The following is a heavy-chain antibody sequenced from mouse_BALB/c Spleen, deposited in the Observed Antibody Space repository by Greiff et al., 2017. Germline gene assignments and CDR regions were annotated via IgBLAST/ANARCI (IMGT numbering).Heavy chain of an antibody. V-gene: IGHV3-2*02. Sequence: EVKLVESGPGLVKPSQSLSLTCTVTGYSITSDYAWNWIRQFPGNKLEWMGYISYSGITSYNPSLKSRISITRDTSKNQFFLQLNSVTTEDTATYYCARPSYGSSYQFAYWGQGTLVTVSA. J-gene: IGHJ3*01. D-gene: IGHD1-1*01. CDR1: GYSITSDYA. CDR2: ISYSGIT. CDR3: ARPSYGSSYQFAY.